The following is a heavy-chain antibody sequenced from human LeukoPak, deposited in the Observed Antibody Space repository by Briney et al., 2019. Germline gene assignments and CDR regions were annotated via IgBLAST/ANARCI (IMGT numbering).Heavy chain of an antibody. V-gene: IGHV3-9*03. CDR3: AKARGITIFEGLFDY. CDR2: ISWNSGSI. J-gene: IGHJ4*02. D-gene: IGHD3-3*01. CDR1: GFTFDDYA. Sequence: GRSLRLSCAASGFTFDDYAMHWVRQAPWKGLEWFSGISWNSGSIGYADSVKGRFTISRDNAKNSLYLQMNSLRAGDMALYYCAKARGITIFEGLFDYWGQGTLVTVSS.